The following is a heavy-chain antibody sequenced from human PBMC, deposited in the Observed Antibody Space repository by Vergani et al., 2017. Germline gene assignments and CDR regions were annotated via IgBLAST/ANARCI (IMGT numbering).Heavy chain of an antibody. CDR3: ARDXSTVTTFGGRVYYGMDV. J-gene: IGHJ6*02. CDR1: GGSISSSSYY. CDR2: IYYSGST. V-gene: IGHV4-39*07. D-gene: IGHD4-17*01. Sequence: QLQLQESGPGLVKPSETLSLTCTVSGGSISSSSYYWGWIRQPPGKGLEWIGSIYYSGSTYYNPSLKSRVTISVDTSKNRFSLKLSSVTAADTAVYYCARDXSTVTTFGGRVYYGMDVWGQGTTVTVSS.